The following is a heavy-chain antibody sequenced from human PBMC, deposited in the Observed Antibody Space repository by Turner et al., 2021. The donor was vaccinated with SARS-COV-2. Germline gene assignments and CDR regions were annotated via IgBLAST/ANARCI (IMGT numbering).Heavy chain of an antibody. CDR1: GFTFSSYA. D-gene: IGHD3-22*01. CDR2: ISGSGGTT. V-gene: IGHV3-23*01. Sequence: EVQLLESGGGLVQPGGSLRLSCAASGFTFSSYAMSWVRQAQGKGVEWGTAISGSGGTTYYADSMKCRFTITRDNSKNTLYLQMNSLRAEDTAVYYCAKADRVMIVVVITLFDYWGQGTLVTVSS. CDR3: AKADRVMIVVVITLFDY. J-gene: IGHJ4*02.